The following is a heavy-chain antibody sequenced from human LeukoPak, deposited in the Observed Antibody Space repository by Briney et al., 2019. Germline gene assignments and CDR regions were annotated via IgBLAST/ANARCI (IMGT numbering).Heavy chain of an antibody. Sequence: GGSLRLSCAASGFTLSNYNMNWVRQAPGKGLEWVSHISSSSRSICYADSVKGRFTISRDNAKNSLYLQMNSLRDEDTAVYYCAREYGSGTPDFDYWGQGTLVSVSS. J-gene: IGHJ4*02. V-gene: IGHV3-48*02. CDR3: AREYGSGTPDFDY. CDR2: ISSSSRSI. CDR1: GFTLSNYN. D-gene: IGHD3-10*01.